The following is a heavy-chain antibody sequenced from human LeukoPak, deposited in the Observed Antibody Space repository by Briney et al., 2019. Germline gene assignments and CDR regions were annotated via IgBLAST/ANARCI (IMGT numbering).Heavy chain of an antibody. CDR3: AKGGVGVTPEFDY. Sequence: ASVKVSCKASGYTFTNYDINWVRQATGQGLEWMGWMNPSSGNTGSAQKFQGRVSMTRNTSISTAYMELSSLRSEDTAVYYCAKGGVGVTPEFDYWGQGTLVTVSS. CDR2: MNPSSGNT. D-gene: IGHD1-26*01. V-gene: IGHV1-8*01. CDR1: GYTFTNYD. J-gene: IGHJ4*02.